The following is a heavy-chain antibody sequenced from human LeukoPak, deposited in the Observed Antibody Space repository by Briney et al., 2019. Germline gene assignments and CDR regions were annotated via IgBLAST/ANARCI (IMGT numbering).Heavy chain of an antibody. CDR3: ARHLGYCSSTSCCNYYFDY. J-gene: IGHJ4*02. CDR1: GGSFSGYY. D-gene: IGHD2-2*01. CDR2: INHSGST. Sequence: PSETLSLTCAVYGGSFSGYYWSWIRQPPGKGPEWIGEINHSGSTNYNPSLKSRVTISVDTSKNQFSLKLSSVTAADTAVYYCARHLGYCSSTSCCNYYFDYWGQGTLVTVSS. V-gene: IGHV4-34*01.